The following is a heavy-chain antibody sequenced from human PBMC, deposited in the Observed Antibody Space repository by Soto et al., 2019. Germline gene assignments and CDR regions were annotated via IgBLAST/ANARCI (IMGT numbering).Heavy chain of an antibody. Sequence: ASVKVSCKASGYTCTSYGISWVRQAPGQGLEWMGWISAYNDNINYAQNFQGRVTMTTDTSTSTAYMELRSLRSDDTAVYYCARDRLGSNGDYWGQGTLVTVSS. CDR2: ISAYNDNI. CDR3: ARDRLGSNGDY. CDR1: GYTCTSYG. V-gene: IGHV1-18*04. D-gene: IGHD1-1*01. J-gene: IGHJ4*02.